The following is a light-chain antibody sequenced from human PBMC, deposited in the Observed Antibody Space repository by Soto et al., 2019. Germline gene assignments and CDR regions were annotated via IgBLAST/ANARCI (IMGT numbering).Light chain of an antibody. CDR2: GNS. CDR3: QSYDSSLSVVV. V-gene: IGLV1-40*01. CDR1: SSNIGAGYD. Sequence: QAVVTQPPSVSGAPGQRVTISCTGRSSNIGAGYDVHWYQQLPGTAPKLLIYGNSNRPSGVPDRFSGSKSGTSASLAITGLQAEDEADYYFQSYDSSLSVVVFGGGTKMTVL. J-gene: IGLJ2*01.